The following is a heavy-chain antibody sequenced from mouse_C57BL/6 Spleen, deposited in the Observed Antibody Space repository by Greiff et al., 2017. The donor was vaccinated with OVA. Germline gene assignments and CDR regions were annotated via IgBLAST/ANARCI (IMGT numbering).Heavy chain of an antibody. CDR3: ASITTVVGGMDY. Sequence: QVQLKQSGPGLVAPSQSLSITCTASGFSLTSYAISWVRQPPGKGLEWLGVICTGGGTNYNSALKSRLSISKDNSKSQVFLKMNSLQTDDTARYYCASITTVVGGMDYWGQGTSVTVSS. D-gene: IGHD1-1*01. V-gene: IGHV2-9-1*01. J-gene: IGHJ4*01. CDR2: ICTGGGT. CDR1: GFSLTSYA.